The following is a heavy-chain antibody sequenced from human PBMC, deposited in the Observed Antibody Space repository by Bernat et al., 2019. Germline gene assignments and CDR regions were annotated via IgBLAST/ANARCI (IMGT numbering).Heavy chain of an antibody. V-gene: IGHV4-34*01. D-gene: IGHD5-24*01. J-gene: IGHJ4*02. CDR2: SSHSGST. CDR1: GGSPSGYY. CDR3: ARGYGYTWGNDDC. Sequence: QVQLQQWGAGLLKPSETLSPTCAVYGGSPSGYYWTWIRQPPGKGLEWIGESSHSGSTNKNPSVKSRVTIAVDTSKSQFSLELRSVTAADTAVYCCARGYGYTWGNDDCWGQGTLVTVSS.